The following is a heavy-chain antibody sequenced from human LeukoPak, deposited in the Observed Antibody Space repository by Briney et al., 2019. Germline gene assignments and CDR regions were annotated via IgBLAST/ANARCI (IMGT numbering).Heavy chain of an antibody. V-gene: IGHV3-11*04. D-gene: IGHD3-22*01. CDR2: ISSSGSTI. CDR3: ARVGYYDSSGLGAFDI. Sequence: GGSLRLSCAASGFTFSDYYMSWIRQAPGKGLEWVSYISSSGSTIYYADSVKGRFTITRDNAKNTLYLQMNSLRAEDTAVYYCARVGYYDSSGLGAFDIWGQGTMVTVSS. CDR1: GFTFSDYY. J-gene: IGHJ3*02.